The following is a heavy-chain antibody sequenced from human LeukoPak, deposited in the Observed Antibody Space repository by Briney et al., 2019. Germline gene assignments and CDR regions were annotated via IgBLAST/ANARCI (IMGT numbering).Heavy chain of an antibody. CDR3: ARAEEQLVDY. Sequence: HAGGSLRLSCAASGFTFDDSGMNWVRQAPGKGLEWVSYISSSGSTIYYADSVKGRFTISRDNAKNSLYLQMNSLRAEDTAVYYCARAEEQLVDYWGQGTLVTVSS. CDR2: ISSSGSTI. CDR1: GFTFDDSG. V-gene: IGHV3-48*03. D-gene: IGHD6-13*01. J-gene: IGHJ4*02.